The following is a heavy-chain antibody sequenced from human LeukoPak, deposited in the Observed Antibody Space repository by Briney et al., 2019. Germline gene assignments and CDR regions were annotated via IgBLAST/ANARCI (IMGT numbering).Heavy chain of an antibody. CDR1: GYTFTSYG. D-gene: IGHD3-16*01. CDR3: ARDEGDNWIDP. V-gene: IGHV1-18*01. CDR2: ISTYNGNT. J-gene: IGHJ5*02. Sequence: ASVKVSCKASGYTFTSYGISGVRQPPGQGLEWMGWISTYNGNTNYAQKLQGRVTMTTDTSTSTAYMELRSVRSDDTAVYYCARDEGDNWIDPWGQGTLSPSPQ.